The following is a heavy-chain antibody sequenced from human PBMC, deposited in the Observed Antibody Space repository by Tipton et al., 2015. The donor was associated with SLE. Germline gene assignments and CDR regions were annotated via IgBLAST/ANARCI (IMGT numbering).Heavy chain of an antibody. Sequence: TLSLTCAVYGGSLSGHYWCWIRQTPGTGLECIGESNESGKTNYNPALKSRATLSVDTSRNQFSLRLTSVTAADTAVYYCARGKISWAVFVVKNYFDSWGQGPLVTVSS. CDR3: ARGKISWAVFVVKNYFDS. V-gene: IGHV4-34*01. CDR2: SNESGKT. CDR1: GGSLSGHY. D-gene: IGHD2-21*01. J-gene: IGHJ4*02.